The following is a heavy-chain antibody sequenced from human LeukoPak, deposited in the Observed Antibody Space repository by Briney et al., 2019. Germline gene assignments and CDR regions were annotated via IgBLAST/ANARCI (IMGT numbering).Heavy chain of an antibody. Sequence: GASVKVSCKASGGTFSSYAISWVRQAPGQGLEWMGWISAYNGNTNYAQKLQGRVTMTTDTSTSTAYMELRSLRSDDTAVYYCARDRISYYDSSGYYDAFDIWGQGTLVTVSS. J-gene: IGHJ3*02. V-gene: IGHV1-18*01. D-gene: IGHD3-22*01. CDR1: GGTFSSYA. CDR3: ARDRISYYDSSGYYDAFDI. CDR2: ISAYNGNT.